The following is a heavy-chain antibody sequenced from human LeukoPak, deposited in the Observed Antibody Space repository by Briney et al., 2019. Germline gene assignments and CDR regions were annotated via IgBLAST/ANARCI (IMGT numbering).Heavy chain of an antibody. CDR1: GVSISSSSYY. CDR3: ARDLGGYGSGDY. Sequence: PSETLSLTCTVSGVSISSSSYYWGWIRQPPGKGLEWIVSIYYRGSTYYNPSLKSRVTISVDTSKNQFSLKLSSVTAADTAVYYCARDLGGYGSGDYWGQGTLVTVSS. V-gene: IGHV4-39*02. J-gene: IGHJ4*02. D-gene: IGHD3-10*01. CDR2: IYYRGST.